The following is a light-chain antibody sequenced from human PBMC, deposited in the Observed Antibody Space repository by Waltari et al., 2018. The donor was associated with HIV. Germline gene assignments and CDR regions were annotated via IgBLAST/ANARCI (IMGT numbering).Light chain of an antibody. J-gene: IGKJ3*01. CDR2: WAS. CDR1: QSVLYSSQKKKE. V-gene: IGKV4-1*01. CDR3: QQYYSTPFT. Sequence: DIVMTQSPDSLAVSLGARAPINCKSTQSVLYSSQKKKELVWYQQKPGQPPKLLIYWASTRESGVPDRFSGSGSGTDFTLTISSLQAEDVAVYYCQQYYSTPFTFGPGTRVDIK.